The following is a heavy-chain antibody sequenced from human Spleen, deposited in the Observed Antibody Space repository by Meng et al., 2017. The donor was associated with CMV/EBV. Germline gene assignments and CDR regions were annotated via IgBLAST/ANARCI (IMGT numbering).Heavy chain of an antibody. D-gene: IGHD3-16*01. V-gene: IGHV3-7*01. CDR3: ARGITTDY. Sequence: GESLKISCAASGFTLSSYCMSWVRQAPGKGREWVANIKQDGSEKNYVDSVKGRFTISRDNAKNSLYLQMNSLRAEDTAVYYCARGITTDYWGQGTLVTVSS. CDR1: GFTLSSYC. CDR2: IKQDGSEK. J-gene: IGHJ4*02.